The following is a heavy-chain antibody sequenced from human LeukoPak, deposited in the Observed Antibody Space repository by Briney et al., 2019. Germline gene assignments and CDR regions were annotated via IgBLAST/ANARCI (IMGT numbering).Heavy chain of an antibody. V-gene: IGHV3-21*01. CDR3: ARVEAAYFDY. D-gene: IGHD6-13*01. Sequence: PGGPLRLSCAASGFTFSSYSMNWVRQAPGKGLEWVSSISSSSYIYYADSVKGRFTISRDNAKNSLYLQMNSLRAEDTAVYYCARVEAAYFDYWGQGTLVTVSS. CDR1: GFTFSSYS. CDR2: ISSSSYI. J-gene: IGHJ4*02.